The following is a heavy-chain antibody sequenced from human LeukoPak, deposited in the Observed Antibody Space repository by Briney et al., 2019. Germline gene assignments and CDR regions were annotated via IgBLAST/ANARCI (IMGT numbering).Heavy chain of an antibody. CDR3: AKAISGSFLDF. D-gene: IGHD1-26*01. Sequence: GGSLRLSCAASGFTFSSYAMNWVRQAPGKGLEWVSTINDRGDSTYYADSVRGRFTISRDNSKNTLYLHMNSLRAQDTAVYFCAKAISGSFLDFWGQGTLVTVSS. V-gene: IGHV3-23*01. CDR1: GFTFSSYA. J-gene: IGHJ4*02. CDR2: INDRGDST.